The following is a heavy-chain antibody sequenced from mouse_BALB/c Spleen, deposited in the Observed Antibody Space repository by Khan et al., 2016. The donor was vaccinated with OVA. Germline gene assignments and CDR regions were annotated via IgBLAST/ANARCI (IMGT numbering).Heavy chain of an antibody. D-gene: IGHD2-10*02. CDR1: GFTFSNYA. CDR2: ISSGGNT. J-gene: IGHJ3*01. Sequence: EVELVESGGGLVQPGGSLKLSCEGSGFTFSNYAMSWVRQTPERRLEWVASISSGGNTYYSVSVKGRFTISRDNARNFLYLQMSSLRSEDTAMYYCSREYWFTYWGQVTLVTVSA. V-gene: IGHV5-6-5*01. CDR3: SREYWFTY.